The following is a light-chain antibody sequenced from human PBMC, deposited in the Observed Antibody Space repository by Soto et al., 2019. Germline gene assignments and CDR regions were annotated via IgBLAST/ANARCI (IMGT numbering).Light chain of an antibody. V-gene: IGKV3-20*01. CDR3: QQYGSSPPGLT. CDR1: QSVSSSY. CDR2: GAS. Sequence: EILLTQSPGTRSLSPGERATRSCRASQSVSSSYLAWYQQKPGQAPRLLIYGASSRATGIPDRFSGSGSGTDFTLTISRLEPEDFAVYYCQQYGSSPPGLTFGGGTKVDIK. J-gene: IGKJ4*01.